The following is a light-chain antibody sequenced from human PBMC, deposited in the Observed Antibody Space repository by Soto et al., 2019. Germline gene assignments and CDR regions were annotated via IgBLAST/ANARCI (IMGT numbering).Light chain of an antibody. J-gene: IGLJ3*02. Sequence: QSALSQPRSVSGSPAQSVTISCTGTSSDIGGYNYVSWYQQHPGKAPKLLIYDVVKRPSGVPDRFSGSKSGNTASLTISGLQAEDEADYYRCSYGGTSALVFGGGTKLTVL. CDR3: CSYGGTSALV. V-gene: IGLV2-11*01. CDR2: DVV. CDR1: SSDIGGYNY.